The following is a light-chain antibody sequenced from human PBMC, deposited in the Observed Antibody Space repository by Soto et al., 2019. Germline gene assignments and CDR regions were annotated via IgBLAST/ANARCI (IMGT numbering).Light chain of an antibody. CDR3: SSFTSTTILV. CDR2: EVS. CDR1: SSDIGAYNF. Sequence: QSALTQPASVSGSPGQSITISCTGSSSDIGAYNFVSWYRQSPGKAPKLIIYEVSNRPSGISNRFSGSKSGNTASLTISGLQAEDEADYHCSSFTSTTILVFGGGTKLTVL. J-gene: IGLJ2*01. V-gene: IGLV2-14*01.